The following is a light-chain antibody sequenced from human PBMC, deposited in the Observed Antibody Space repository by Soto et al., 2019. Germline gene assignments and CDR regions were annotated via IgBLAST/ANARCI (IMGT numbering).Light chain of an antibody. V-gene: IGKV2-28*01. CDR1: QSLLHSNGYNY. CDR2: LGS. J-gene: IGKJ3*01. Sequence: DIVMTQSPLSLPVTPGEPASISCRSSQSLLHSNGYNYLDWYLQKPGQSPQLLIYLGSNRASGVPDRFSGSGSGTDFTLKISRVEAEDVGVYYCIQALQTPVFGPGTKVDIK. CDR3: IQALQTPV.